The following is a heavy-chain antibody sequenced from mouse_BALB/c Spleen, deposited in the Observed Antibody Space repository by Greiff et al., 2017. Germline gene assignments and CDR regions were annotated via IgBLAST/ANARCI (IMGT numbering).Heavy chain of an antibody. CDR3: AVANWDYFDY. D-gene: IGHD4-1*01. Sequence: EVKLMESGPGLVKPSQSLSLTCTVTGYSITSDYAWNWIRQFPGNKLEWMGYISYSGSTSYNPSLKSRISITRDTSKNQFFLQLNSVTTEDTATYYCAVANWDYFDYWGQGTTLTVSS. CDR2: ISYSGST. J-gene: IGHJ2*01. V-gene: IGHV3-2*02. CDR1: GYSITSDYA.